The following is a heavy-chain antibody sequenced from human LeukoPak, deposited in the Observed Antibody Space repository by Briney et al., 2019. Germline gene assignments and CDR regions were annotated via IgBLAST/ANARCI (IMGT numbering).Heavy chain of an antibody. D-gene: IGHD6-19*01. V-gene: IGHV1-58*02. CDR3: AAFGRYSSGSRYFDL. CDR1: GFTFTSSA. Sequence: SVKVSCKASGFTFTSSAMQWVRQARGQRLEWIGWIVAGSGNTNYAQNFQERVTITRDMSTSTAYMELSSLRSEDTAVYYCAAFGRYSSGSRYFDLWGRGTLVTVSS. J-gene: IGHJ2*01. CDR2: IVAGSGNT.